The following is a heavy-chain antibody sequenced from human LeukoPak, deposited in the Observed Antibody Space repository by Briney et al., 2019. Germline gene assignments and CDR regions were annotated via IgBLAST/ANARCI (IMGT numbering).Heavy chain of an antibody. J-gene: IGHJ6*03. V-gene: IGHV3-48*01. D-gene: IGHD6-6*01. Sequence: PGGSLRLSCAGSGIRSYSMNWVRQAPGKGLEWVSYISTRSSGIYYAYSVKGRFTISRDKAKNSLYLQMNSLIAEDTAVYYCARSSDGPYYYYLDVWGKGTTVTVSS. CDR3: ARSSDGPYYYYLDV. CDR1: GIRSYS. CDR2: ISTRSSGI.